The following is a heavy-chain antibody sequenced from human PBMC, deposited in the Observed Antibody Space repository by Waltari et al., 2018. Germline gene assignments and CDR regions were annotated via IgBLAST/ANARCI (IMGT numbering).Heavy chain of an antibody. J-gene: IGHJ6*03. CDR3: AGGDGGYYYYKMDV. V-gene: IGHV1-69*02. CDR1: GRTVTSDS. D-gene: IGHD3-10*01. CDR2: IMPDISET. Sequence: QVQSVQSGAEAKKPGSSVRVSCRAAGRTVTSDSVNWVRQAPGKGLEWMGRIMPDISETKYAVKFQGRITITADKSTGTVYMELSSLRSDDTAVYYCAGGDGGYYYYKMDVWGQGTTVTVSS.